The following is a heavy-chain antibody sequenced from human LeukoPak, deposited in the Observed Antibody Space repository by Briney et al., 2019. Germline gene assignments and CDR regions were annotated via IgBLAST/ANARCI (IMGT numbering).Heavy chain of an antibody. CDR2: ISYIGST. V-gene: IGHV4-59*11. CDR3: ARDLVTVTKGFDI. Sequence: SDTLSLTCAVSDDSFSSHYWTWIRQPPGKGLEWIGYISYIGSTNYNPSLQSRVTISIDTSKNEFSLKLTSVTAADTAVYYCARDLVTVTKGFDIWGQGTMVTVSS. J-gene: IGHJ3*02. D-gene: IGHD4-17*01. CDR1: DDSFSSHY.